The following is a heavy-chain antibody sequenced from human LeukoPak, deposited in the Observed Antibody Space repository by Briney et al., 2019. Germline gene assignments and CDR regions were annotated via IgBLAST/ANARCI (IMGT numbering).Heavy chain of an antibody. J-gene: IGHJ3*02. Sequence: SETLSLTCTISGGSVSDYYWSWIRQSPGKGLEWIGYIYHTGSTSYSPSLKSRVTISVDTSKNQFSLKLSSVTAADTAVYYCARSSSWYGEAAFDIWGQGTMVTVSS. D-gene: IGHD6-13*01. CDR1: GGSVSDYY. CDR2: IYHTGST. CDR3: ARSSSWYGEAAFDI. V-gene: IGHV4-59*02.